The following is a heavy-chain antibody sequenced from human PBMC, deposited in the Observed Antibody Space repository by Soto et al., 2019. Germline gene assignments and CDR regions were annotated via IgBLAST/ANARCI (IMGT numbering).Heavy chain of an antibody. J-gene: IGHJ2*01. CDR3: AKEGGWNNWYFDL. D-gene: IGHD6-19*01. Sequence: QAQLVESGGGVVQPGMSLRLSCAASGFTFSGYGMHWLRQAPGKGLEWAAVVSYDGNAKYYAASVEGRFTISRDNSKNTLYLHMNSLSTDDSAVYYCAKEGGWNNWYFDLWGRGTLVTASS. CDR1: GFTFSGYG. CDR2: VSYDGNAK. V-gene: IGHV3-30*18.